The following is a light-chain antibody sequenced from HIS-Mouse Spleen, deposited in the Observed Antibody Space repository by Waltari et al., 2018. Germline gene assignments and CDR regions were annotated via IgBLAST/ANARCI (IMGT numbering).Light chain of an antibody. CDR1: KLGAKY. CDR2: QDC. Sequence: SYELTQPPSVSVSPGQTASLTCSGAKLGAKYACWYQQKPGQSPVLVIYQDCKRPSGIPGRLSGSNSGNTATLTISGTQAMDEADYYCQAWDSSYSVFGGGTKLTVL. V-gene: IGLV3-1*01. CDR3: QAWDSSYSV. J-gene: IGLJ2*01.